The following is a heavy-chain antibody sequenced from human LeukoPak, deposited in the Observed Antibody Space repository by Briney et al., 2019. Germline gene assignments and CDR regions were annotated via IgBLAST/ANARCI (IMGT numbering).Heavy chain of an antibody. CDR2: ISSSSNNI. CDR1: GFTFSGYG. CDR3: ARGYQRPDY. J-gene: IGHJ4*02. Sequence: PGGSLRLSCATSGFTFSGYGMHWVRQAPGKGLEWVSSISSSSNNINYADSVKGRFTISRDNAMNSVHLQMNSLRVEDTAVYYCARGYQRPDYWGQGTLITVSS. D-gene: IGHD2-2*01. V-gene: IGHV3-21*01.